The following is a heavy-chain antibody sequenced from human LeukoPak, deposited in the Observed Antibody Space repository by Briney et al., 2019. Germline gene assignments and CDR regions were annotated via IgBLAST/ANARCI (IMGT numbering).Heavy chain of an antibody. D-gene: IGHD3-3*01. CDR2: ISAYNGNT. CDR3: ARYYDFWSGYYLSSYYMDV. V-gene: IGHV1-18*01. J-gene: IGHJ6*03. CDR1: GYTFTSYG. Sequence: GASVKVSCKASGYTFTSYGISWVRQAPGQGLEWMGWISAYNGNTNYAQKLQGRVTMTTDTSTSTAYMELRSLRSDDTAVYYCARYYDFWSGYYLSSYYMDVWGKGTTVTVSS.